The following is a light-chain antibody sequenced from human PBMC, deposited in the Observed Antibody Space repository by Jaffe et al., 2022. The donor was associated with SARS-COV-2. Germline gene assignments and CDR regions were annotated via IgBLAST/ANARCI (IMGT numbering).Light chain of an antibody. V-gene: IGKV1-27*01. Sequence: DIQMTQSPSSLSASVGDRVTITCRASLGVPNYLAWYQQKPGNVPKLLIYAASTLQSGVPSRFSGSASNTNFRTEFTLTISSLQPEDVATYYCQKYDTVPLTFGGGTKVEI. CDR3: QKYDTVPLT. CDR1: LGVPNY. J-gene: IGKJ4*01. CDR2: AAS.